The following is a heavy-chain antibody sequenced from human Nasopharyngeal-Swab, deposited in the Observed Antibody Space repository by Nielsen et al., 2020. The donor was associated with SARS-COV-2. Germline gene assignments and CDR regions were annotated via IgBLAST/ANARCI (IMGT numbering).Heavy chain of an antibody. D-gene: IGHD4-17*01. CDR2: ISSSSSYI. J-gene: IGHJ4*02. Sequence: WIRQPPGKGLEWVSSISSSSSYIYYADSVKGRFTISRDNAKNSLYLQMNSLRAEDTAVYYCARDHDYGDYYFDYWGPGNPGHRLL. CDR3: ARDHDYGDYYFDY. V-gene: IGHV3-21*01.